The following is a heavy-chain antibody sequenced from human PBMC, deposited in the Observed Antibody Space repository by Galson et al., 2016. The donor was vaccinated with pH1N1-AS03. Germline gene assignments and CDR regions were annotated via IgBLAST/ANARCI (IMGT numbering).Heavy chain of an antibody. CDR1: GGSMTSPDW. J-gene: IGHJ4*02. CDR3: ASAGYHTPGYHY. Sequence: SETLSLTCAVSGGSMTSPDWWTWVRQPPGKGLEWIGEVHYSGTTSYNPSLNSRVTMSIDKSNNQFSLNLGSVTAADTAVYFCASAGYHTPGYHYWGQGVLVTVSS. V-gene: IGHV4-4*02. D-gene: IGHD3-16*02. CDR2: VHYSGTT.